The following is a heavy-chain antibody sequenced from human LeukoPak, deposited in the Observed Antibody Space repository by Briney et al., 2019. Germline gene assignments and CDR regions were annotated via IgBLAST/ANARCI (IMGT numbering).Heavy chain of an antibody. CDR2: ISSSSSTI. CDR1: RFTFSSYS. V-gene: IGHV3-48*01. CDR3: ARELWFGEAFDY. J-gene: IGHJ4*02. Sequence: GGSLRLSCAASRFTFSSYSMNWVRQAPGKGLEWVSYISSSSSTIYYADSVKGRFTISRDNAKNSLYLQMNSLRAEDTAVHCCARELWFGEAFDYWGQGTLVTVSS. D-gene: IGHD3-10*01.